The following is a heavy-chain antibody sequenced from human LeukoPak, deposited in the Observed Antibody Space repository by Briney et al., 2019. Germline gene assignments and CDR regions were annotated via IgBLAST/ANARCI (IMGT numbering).Heavy chain of an antibody. D-gene: IGHD3-16*02. CDR3: ARGLYYDYVWGSYRSH. CDR2: ISSSSSYI. Sequence: GGSLRLSCAASGLTFSSYSMNWVRQAPGKGLEWVSSISSSSSYIYYADSVEGRFTISRDNAKNSLYLQMNSLRAEDTAVYYCARGLYYDYVWGSYRSHWGQGTLVTVSS. V-gene: IGHV3-21*01. J-gene: IGHJ4*02. CDR1: GLTFSSYS.